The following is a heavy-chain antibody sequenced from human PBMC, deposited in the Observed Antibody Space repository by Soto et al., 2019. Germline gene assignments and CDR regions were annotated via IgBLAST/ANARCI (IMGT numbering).Heavy chain of an antibody. V-gene: IGHV3-7*01. CDR3: TRHQVKADY. CDR2: IKEDGSEQ. J-gene: IGHJ4*02. CDR1: GFTFSSYW. D-gene: IGHD3-10*01. Sequence: EVQLVESGGGLVQPGGSLRLSCAASGFTFSSYWMTWVRQAPGKGLEWVAKIKEDGSEQNYVDSAKGRFTISRDNAKSSLYLQMNSLRVDDTAMYYCTRHQVKADYWGQGTLVTVSS.